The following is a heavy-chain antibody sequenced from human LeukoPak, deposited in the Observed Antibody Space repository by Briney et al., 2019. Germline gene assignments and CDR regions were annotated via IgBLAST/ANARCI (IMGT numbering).Heavy chain of an antibody. V-gene: IGHV4-59*08. Sequence: SETLSLTCTVSGGSISSYYWSWIRQSPGKGLEWIGYIYDSGSTNYNPSLKSRVTISVDTSKNQFSLKLSSVTAADTAVYYCARHTRRSGVDYWGQGTLVTVSS. CDR1: GGSISSYY. D-gene: IGHD3-10*01. CDR2: IYDSGST. CDR3: ARHTRRSGVDY. J-gene: IGHJ4*02.